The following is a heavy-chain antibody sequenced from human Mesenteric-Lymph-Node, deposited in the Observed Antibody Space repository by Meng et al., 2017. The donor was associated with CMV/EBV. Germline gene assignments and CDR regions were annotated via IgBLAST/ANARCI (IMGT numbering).Heavy chain of an antibody. J-gene: IGHJ5*02. Sequence: PLPASGPGLVNPSEPLPLTCTVLGGSTSSSSYYWGWIRQPPGKGLEWIGSIYYSGSTYYNPSLKRRVTISVDTSKNQFSLKLSSVTAADTSVYNCARPHYYGSGSSPWFDPWCQGTLVTVSS. D-gene: IGHD3-10*01. CDR3: ARPHYYGSGSSPWFDP. CDR1: GGSTSSSSYY. V-gene: IGHV4-39*01. CDR2: IYYSGST.